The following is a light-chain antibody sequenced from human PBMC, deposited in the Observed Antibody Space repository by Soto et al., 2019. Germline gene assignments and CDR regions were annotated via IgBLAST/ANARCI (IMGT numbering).Light chain of an antibody. V-gene: IGKV3D-15*01. Sequence: EIVMTQSPATLPVSPGERATLSCRASQSVSNKLAWYQQKRGQAPRLLIHSASTRATGIPARFSGSGSGTEFTLTISSLQSEDFAVYYCQQYYNWLTFGGGTKVEI. CDR3: QQYYNWLT. CDR2: SAS. CDR1: QSVSNK. J-gene: IGKJ4*01.